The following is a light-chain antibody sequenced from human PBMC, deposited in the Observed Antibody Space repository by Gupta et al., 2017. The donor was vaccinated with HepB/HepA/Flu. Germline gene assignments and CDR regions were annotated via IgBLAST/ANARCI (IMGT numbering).Light chain of an antibody. CDR3: QVWDGSRDQYV. CDR1: NIGSKS. CDR2: DDR. J-gene: IGLJ1*01. V-gene: IGLV3-21*03. Sequence: SYVLTQPPSVSVAPGKTATVTCGGNNIGSKSVHWYQQKAGQAPVLVVYDDRDRPSGIPERFSGSNSGNTATLTISRVEAGDEADYDGQVWDGSRDQYVFGTGTKVTVL.